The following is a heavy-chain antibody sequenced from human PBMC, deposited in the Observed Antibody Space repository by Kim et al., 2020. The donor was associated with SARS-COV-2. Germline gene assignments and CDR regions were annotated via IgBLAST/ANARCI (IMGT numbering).Heavy chain of an antibody. CDR3: ARGGGGNYYYFDY. J-gene: IGHJ4*02. D-gene: IGHD1-26*01. CDR1: GFTFSSYA. V-gene: IGHV3-30*04. CDR2: ISYDGSNK. Sequence: GGSLRLSCAASGFTFSSYAMHWVRQAPGKGLEWVAVISYDGSNKYYAVSVKGRFTISRGNSKNTLYLQMNSLRADDTAVYYCARGGGGNYYYFDYWGQGTLVTVSS.